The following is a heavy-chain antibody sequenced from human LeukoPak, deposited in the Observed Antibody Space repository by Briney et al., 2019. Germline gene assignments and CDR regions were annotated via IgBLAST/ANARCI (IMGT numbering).Heavy chain of an antibody. J-gene: IGHJ4*02. V-gene: IGHV3-49*04. CDR2: TRSRIYGGAP. CDR3: ARGQTVPGAKYYFDF. Sequence: GGSLRLSCLTSGFTFRDYGLGWVRQAPGMGLEWVSFTRSRIYGGAPEYAASVRGRFSVSRDDSESIAYLQMNNLKSEDTAVYYCARGQTVPGAKYYFDFWSPGTLVTVSS. CDR1: GFTFRDYG. D-gene: IGHD2/OR15-2a*01.